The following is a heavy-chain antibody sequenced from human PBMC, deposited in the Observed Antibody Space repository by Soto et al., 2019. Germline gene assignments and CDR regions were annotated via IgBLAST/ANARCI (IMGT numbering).Heavy chain of an antibody. D-gene: IGHD3-10*01. CDR3: ARAVTMVRGVIYWLDP. CDR2: INPNSGGT. J-gene: IGHJ5*02. CDR1: GYTFTGYY. Sequence: GASVKVSCKASGYTFTGYYMHWVRQAPGQGLEWMGWINPNSGGTNYAQKFQGRVTMTRDTSISTAYMELSRLRSDDTAVYYCARAVTMVRGVIYWLDPWGQGTLVTVSS. V-gene: IGHV1-2*02.